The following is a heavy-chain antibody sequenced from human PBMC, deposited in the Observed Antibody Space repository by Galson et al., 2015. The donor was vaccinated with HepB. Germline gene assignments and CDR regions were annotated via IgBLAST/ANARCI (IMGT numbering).Heavy chain of an antibody. CDR3: ARAGAGTYYLTGDY. CDR2: ILYDGSNK. CDR1: GFTFNNYD. V-gene: IGHV3-30-3*01. Sequence: SLRLSCAASGFTFNNYDMHWVRQAPGKGLEWVAVILYDGSNKYYADSVKGRFTISRDTSKNTLYLQMDSLRPEDTAIYYCARAGAGTYYLTGDYWGQGTLVTVSS. D-gene: IGHD1-26*01. J-gene: IGHJ4*02.